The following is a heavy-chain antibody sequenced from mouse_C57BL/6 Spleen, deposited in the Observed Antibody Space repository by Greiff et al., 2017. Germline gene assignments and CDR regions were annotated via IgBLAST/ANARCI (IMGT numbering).Heavy chain of an antibody. D-gene: IGHD1-1*01. V-gene: IGHV1-50*01. CDR2: IDPSDSYT. CDR1: GYTFTSYW. CDR3: ARYGIITTVGFDY. J-gene: IGHJ2*01. Sequence: QVQLQQPGAELVKPGASVKLSCKASGYTFTSYWMQWVKQRPGQGLEWIGEIDPSDSYTNYNQKFKGKATLTVDTSSSTAYMQLSSLTSEDSAVYYGARYGIITTVGFDYWGQGTTLTVSS.